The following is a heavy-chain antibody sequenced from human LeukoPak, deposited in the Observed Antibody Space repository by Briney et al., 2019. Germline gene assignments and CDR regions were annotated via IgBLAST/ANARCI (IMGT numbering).Heavy chain of an antibody. D-gene: IGHD3-10*01. CDR1: GGSISSGSYY. V-gene: IGHV4-61*02. Sequence: PSETLSLTCTVSGGSISSGSYYWSWIRQPAGKGLEWIGRIYTSGSTNYNPSLKSRVTISVDMSKNQFSLKLSSVTAADTAVYYCARTRYYYGSGSRSLSNWFDPWGQGTLVTVSS. CDR3: ARTRYYYGSGSRSLSNWFDP. J-gene: IGHJ5*02. CDR2: IYTSGST.